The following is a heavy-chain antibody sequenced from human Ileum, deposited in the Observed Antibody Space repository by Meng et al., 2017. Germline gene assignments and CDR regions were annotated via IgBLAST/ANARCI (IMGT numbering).Heavy chain of an antibody. Sequence: GQRRQAGPGLVKPSNIRSLTGAGSGGPIESNTWWAWIRQPPGQGLEWSGEDYQRGNTHYNPSLQSRVTISIDNSKNRFSLSLNSGTAADTAIYYSARADYVRYFDLWGRGTLVTVSS. CDR2: DYQRGNT. CDR1: GGPIESNTW. V-gene: IGHV4-4*02. CDR3: ARADYVRYFDL. J-gene: IGHJ2*01. D-gene: IGHD3-10*02.